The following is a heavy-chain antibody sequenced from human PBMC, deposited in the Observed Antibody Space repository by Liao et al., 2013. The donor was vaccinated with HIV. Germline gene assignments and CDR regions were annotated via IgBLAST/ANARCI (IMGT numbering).Heavy chain of an antibody. D-gene: IGHD3-22*01. CDR2: MYTSGVT. V-gene: IGHV4-61*02. CDR3: ARDYYDSSGYYGGDY. Sequence: QLQLQESGPGLVKPSETLSLTCTVSGGSISSGSYYWSWIRQPAGKGLEWIGRMYTSGVTNYNPSLKSRVTISVDTSKNQFSLKLSSVTAADTAVYYCARDYYDSSGYYGGDYWGQGTLVTVSS. CDR1: GGSISSGSYY. J-gene: IGHJ4*02.